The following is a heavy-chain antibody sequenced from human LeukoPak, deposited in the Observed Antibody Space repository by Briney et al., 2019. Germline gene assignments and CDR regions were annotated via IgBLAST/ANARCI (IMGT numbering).Heavy chain of an antibody. J-gene: IGHJ4*02. CDR1: GFTFSSYA. CDR3: ARERIRGEDY. CDR2: ISYDGSNK. Sequence: GGSLRLSCAASGFTFSSYAMHWVRQAPGKGLEWVAVISYDGSNKYYADSVKGRFTISRDNSKNTLCLQMNSLRAEDTAVYYCARERIRGEDYWGQGTLVTVSS. D-gene: IGHD3-10*01. V-gene: IGHV3-30*04.